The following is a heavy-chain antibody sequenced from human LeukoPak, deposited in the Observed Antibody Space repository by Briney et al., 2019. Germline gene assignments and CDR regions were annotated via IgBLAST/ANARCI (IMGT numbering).Heavy chain of an antibody. Sequence: GGSLRLSCAASGFTFSSYAMSWVRQAPGKGLEWVSAISGSGGSTYYADSVKGRFTISRDNSKNTLYLQMNSLRAEDTAEYYCAKGEYQLLYGDYWGQGTLVTVSS. V-gene: IGHV3-23*01. CDR3: AKGEYQLLYGDY. D-gene: IGHD2-2*02. CDR2: ISGSGGST. J-gene: IGHJ4*02. CDR1: GFTFSSYA.